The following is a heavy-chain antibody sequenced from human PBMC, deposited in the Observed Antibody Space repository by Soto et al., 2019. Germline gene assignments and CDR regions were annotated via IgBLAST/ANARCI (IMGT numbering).Heavy chain of an antibody. V-gene: IGHV4-59*08. CDR2: IYYSGST. J-gene: IGHJ4*02. Sequence: PSETLSLTCTVSGGSISSYYWSWIRQPPGKGLEWIGYIYYSGSTNYNPSLKSRVTISVDTSKNQFSLKLSSVTAADTAVYYCATSLGYCSSTSCLDFDYWGQGTLVTVSS. CDR3: ATSLGYCSSTSCLDFDY. CDR1: GGSISSYY. D-gene: IGHD2-2*01.